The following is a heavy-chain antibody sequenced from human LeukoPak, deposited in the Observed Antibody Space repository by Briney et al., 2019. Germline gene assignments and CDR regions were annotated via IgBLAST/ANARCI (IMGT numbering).Heavy chain of an antibody. CDR2: IYPGDPDT. V-gene: IGHV5-51*01. Sequence: HGESLKISCKGSGYSFSSYWIGWVRQMPGKGLEWMGIIYPGDPDTRYSPSFQGQVAISVDKSISTAYLQWSSLEASDTAIYYCARLGSMAVRFFFADWGQGTLVTVSP. CDR1: GYSFSSYW. J-gene: IGHJ4*02. CDR3: ARLGSMAVRFFFAD. D-gene: IGHD6-19*01.